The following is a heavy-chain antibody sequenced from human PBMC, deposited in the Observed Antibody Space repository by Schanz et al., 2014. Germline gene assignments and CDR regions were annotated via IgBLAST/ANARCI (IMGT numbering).Heavy chain of an antibody. CDR3: AGGKTTGLAY. CDR1: GFTVSSNY. V-gene: IGHV3-53*01. J-gene: IGHJ4*02. Sequence: EVQLVESGGGLIQPGGSLRLSCAASGFTVSSNYMSWVRQAPGKGLEWVSYIRADGRMTNYAASVEGRFTISRDVAKNTLYLQMFSLRAEDMGVYYCAGGKTTGLAYWGQGTQVAVSS. D-gene: IGHD4-4*01. CDR2: IRADGRMT.